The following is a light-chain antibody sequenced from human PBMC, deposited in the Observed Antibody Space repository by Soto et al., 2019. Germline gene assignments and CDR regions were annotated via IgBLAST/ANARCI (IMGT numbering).Light chain of an antibody. CDR1: SSYIGPYDH. J-gene: IGLJ1*01. Sequence: QSVLTQPRSVSGSPGQSVTISCTRTSSYIGPYDHVAWYQQHPGKAPKLIIFAVSKRPSGVPDRFSRSKSGNTASLTISGLQAEDEADYYCSSYAGNYIYVFATGTKVTVL. CDR2: AVS. V-gene: IGLV2-11*01. CDR3: SSYAGNYIYV.